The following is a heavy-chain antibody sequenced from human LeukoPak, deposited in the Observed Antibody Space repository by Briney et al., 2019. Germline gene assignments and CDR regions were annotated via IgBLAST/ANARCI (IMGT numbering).Heavy chain of an antibody. Sequence: PSETLSLTCAVYGGSFSGYYWSWIRQPPGKGLEWIGKINHSGSTNYNPSLKSRVTISVDTSKNQFSLRLSSVTAADTAVYYCARVSAVAATGGWFDPWGQGTLVTVSS. CDR1: GGSFSGYY. V-gene: IGHV4-34*01. J-gene: IGHJ5*02. D-gene: IGHD2-15*01. CDR2: INHSGST. CDR3: ARVSAVAATGGWFDP.